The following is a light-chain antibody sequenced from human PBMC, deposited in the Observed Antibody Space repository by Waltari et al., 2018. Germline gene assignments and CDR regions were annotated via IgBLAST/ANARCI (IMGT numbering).Light chain of an antibody. J-gene: IGLJ3*02. CDR1: SSNIGKNY. V-gene: IGLV1-47*01. Sequence: QSVLTQPPSASGTPGQKVTISCSGTSSNIGKNYVYWYQQVPGTAPKLLIYRNDQRPSGAPERFSGSKSGTSASLAINGLRSEDEADYHCASWDDSLTGPVFGGGTKLTVL. CDR3: ASWDDSLTGPV. CDR2: RND.